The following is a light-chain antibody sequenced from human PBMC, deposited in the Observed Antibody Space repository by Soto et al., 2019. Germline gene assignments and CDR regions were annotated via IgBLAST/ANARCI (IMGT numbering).Light chain of an antibody. CDR2: GAS. Sequence: EIVMTQSPATLSVSPGERATLSCRASQRVSSNLAWYQQKPGQAPRLLIYGASSRATGIPDRFSGGGSGTDFTLTISRLEPEDFAVYYCQQYGSSPPWTFGQGTKVDIK. CDR1: QRVSSN. V-gene: IGKV3-20*01. J-gene: IGKJ1*01. CDR3: QQYGSSPPWT.